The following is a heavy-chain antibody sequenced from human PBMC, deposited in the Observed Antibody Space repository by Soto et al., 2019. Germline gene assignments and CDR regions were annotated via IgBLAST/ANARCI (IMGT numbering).Heavy chain of an antibody. CDR3: ARDRANDDDDYGRDPLFDY. J-gene: IGHJ4*02. V-gene: IGHV3-7*05. D-gene: IGHD4-17*01. CDR2: KKQDERKN. CDR1: EFPSINYW. Sequence: GGPLSPSRQPFEFPSINYWMSWVRQVPGKGLGWVANKKQDERKNNYVDSLKGRFTISRDNAKNPRHLKMNTLRTEDTAANTCARDRANDDDDYGRDPLFDYWGQGTLVTVSS.